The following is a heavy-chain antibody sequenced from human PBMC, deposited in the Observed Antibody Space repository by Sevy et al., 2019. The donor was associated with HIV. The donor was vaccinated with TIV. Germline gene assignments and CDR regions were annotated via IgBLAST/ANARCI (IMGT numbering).Heavy chain of an antibody. Sequence: SETLSLTCTVSGCSISSDYWGWIRQPPGKGLEWIGCVYHTGSSNYNPSLKSRVTISVDTSMNQFSLKMSSVTAADTAVYYCVRRPSGSDGHWLDPWGQGTLVTVSS. D-gene: IGHD1-26*01. V-gene: IGHV4-59*12. J-gene: IGHJ5*02. CDR2: VYHTGSS. CDR1: GCSISSDY. CDR3: VRRPSGSDGHWLDP.